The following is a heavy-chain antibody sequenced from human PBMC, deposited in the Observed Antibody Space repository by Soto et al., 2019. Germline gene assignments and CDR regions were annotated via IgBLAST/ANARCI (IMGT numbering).Heavy chain of an antibody. J-gene: IGHJ3*01. Sequence: QVQLVQSGAEVKKPGASVKVSCKASGYTFTRSGMSGVRQAPGQGLVWMGWISAHTGSSEYGQRFQGRLTMTTDRSTSTAYMELKSLRTDDTAVYYCARAFFYQRSHSRGYSFDALDFWGPGTLVTVSA. CDR2: ISAHTGSS. CDR3: ARAFFYQRSHSRGYSFDALDF. CDR1: GYTFTRSG. V-gene: IGHV1-18*01. D-gene: IGHD3-22*01.